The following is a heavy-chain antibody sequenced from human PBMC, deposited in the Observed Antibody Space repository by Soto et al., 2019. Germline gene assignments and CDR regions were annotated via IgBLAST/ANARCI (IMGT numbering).Heavy chain of an antibody. J-gene: IGHJ4*02. V-gene: IGHV4-31*03. CDR1: GGSISSGGYY. D-gene: IGHD3-22*01. Sequence: QVQLQESGPGLVKPSQTLSLTCTVSGGSISSGGYYWSWIRQHPGKGLEWIGYIYYSGSTYYNPSLTSRVTISVDTSKNQFSLKLSSVTAADTAVYYCARAPLDDSSGYYRRHFDYWGQGTLVTVSS. CDR2: IYYSGST. CDR3: ARAPLDDSSGYYRRHFDY.